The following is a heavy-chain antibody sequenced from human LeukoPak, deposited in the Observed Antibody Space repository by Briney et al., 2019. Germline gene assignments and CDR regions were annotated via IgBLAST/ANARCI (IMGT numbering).Heavy chain of an antibody. J-gene: IGHJ4*02. CDR1: GFTFSSYA. D-gene: IGHD3-22*01. CDR3: ARGSKSPDSSGYYYEGAYVDY. CDR2: ISYDGSNK. Sequence: GGSLRLSCAASGFTFSSYAMHWVRQAPGKGLEWVAVISYDGSNKYYADSVKGRFTISRDNSKNTLYLQMNSLRAEDTAVYYCARGSKSPDSSGYYYEGAYVDYWGQGTLVTVSS. V-gene: IGHV3-30*04.